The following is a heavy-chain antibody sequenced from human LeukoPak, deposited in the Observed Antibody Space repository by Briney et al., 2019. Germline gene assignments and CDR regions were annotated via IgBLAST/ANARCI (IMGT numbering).Heavy chain of an antibody. V-gene: IGHV3-30*04. Sequence: GGSLRLSCAASGFTFSSYAMYWVRQAPGKGLEWVAVISYDGNNKYYADSVKGRFTISRDNSKNTLYLQMNSLRAEDTAVYYCARGRIVGSFHFDYWGQGTLVTVSS. CDR3: ARGRIVGSFHFDY. J-gene: IGHJ4*02. D-gene: IGHD1-26*01. CDR1: GFTFSSYA. CDR2: ISYDGNNK.